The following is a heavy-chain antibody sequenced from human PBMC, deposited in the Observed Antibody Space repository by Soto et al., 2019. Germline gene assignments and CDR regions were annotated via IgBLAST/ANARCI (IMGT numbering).Heavy chain of an antibody. J-gene: IGHJ4*02. CDR3: AKDPGGVFSYYFDY. V-gene: IGHV3-23*01. Sequence: EVQVSESGGGLVQPGGSLRLSCAASGVTCSSYGMSWVRQAPGKGLEWVSAIRGSGGSTFYADSVKGRCTISRDTSKNTLYLQMNSLRAEDTAVYYCAKDPGGVFSYYFDYWGQGALVTVSS. CDR1: GVTCSSYG. D-gene: IGHD2-8*02. CDR2: IRGSGGST.